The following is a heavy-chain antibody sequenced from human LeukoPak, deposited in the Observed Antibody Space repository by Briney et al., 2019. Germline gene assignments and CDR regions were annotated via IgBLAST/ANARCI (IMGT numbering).Heavy chain of an antibody. V-gene: IGHV1-46*01. CDR3: ARGIPVGYYDSSGYYYGYFQH. Sequence: GASVKVSCKASGYTFTSYYMHWVRQAPGQGLEWMGIINPSGGSTSYAQKFQGRVTMTRDTSTSTVYMELSSLRSEDTAVYCCARGIPVGYYDSSGYYYGYFQHWGQGTLVTVSS. D-gene: IGHD3-22*01. CDR1: GYTFTSYY. CDR2: INPSGGST. J-gene: IGHJ1*01.